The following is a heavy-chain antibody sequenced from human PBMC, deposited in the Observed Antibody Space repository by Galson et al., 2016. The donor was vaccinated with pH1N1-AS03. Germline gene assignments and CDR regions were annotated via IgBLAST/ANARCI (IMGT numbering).Heavy chain of an antibody. CDR1: GGTLNNHA. J-gene: IGHJ4*02. Sequence: SCKASGGTLNNHAVNCVRQSPGQGHEWMGGISPILGSANHAQRLQGRVTITADICTHTAYMEFSGLSSEDPAVYSCATGLTYHFGPGSVFWGQGTLVTVSS. D-gene: IGHD3-10*01. CDR2: ISPILGSA. CDR3: ATGLTYHFGPGSVF. V-gene: IGHV1-69*06.